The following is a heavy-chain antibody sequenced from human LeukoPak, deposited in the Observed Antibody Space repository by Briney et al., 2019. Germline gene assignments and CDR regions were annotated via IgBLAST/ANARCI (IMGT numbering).Heavy chain of an antibody. Sequence: ASVKVSCKASGYTFTSYGISWVRQAPGQGLEWMGWISAYNGNTNYAQKLQGRVTMTTDTSTSTAYMELRSLRSDDTDVYYCARDPYYDSSGSTYFDYWGQGTLVTVSS. J-gene: IGHJ4*02. CDR1: GYTFTSYG. V-gene: IGHV1-18*01. CDR3: ARDPYYDSSGSTYFDY. CDR2: ISAYNGNT. D-gene: IGHD3-22*01.